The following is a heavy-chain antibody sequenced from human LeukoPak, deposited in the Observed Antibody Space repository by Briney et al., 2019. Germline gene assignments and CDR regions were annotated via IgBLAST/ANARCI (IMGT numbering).Heavy chain of an antibody. CDR3: ARGSFGGDYVEDYYYYYMDV. J-gene: IGHJ6*03. V-gene: IGHV4-61*02. Sequence: SETLSLTCTVAGGSISSGSYYWSWIRQPAGNGLEWIGRIYTSVSTNYNPSLKSRVTISVDTSKNQFSLKLSSVTAADTAVYYCARGSFGGDYVEDYYYYYMDVWGKGTTVTVSS. CDR2: IYTSVST. D-gene: IGHD4-17*01. CDR1: GGSISSGSYY.